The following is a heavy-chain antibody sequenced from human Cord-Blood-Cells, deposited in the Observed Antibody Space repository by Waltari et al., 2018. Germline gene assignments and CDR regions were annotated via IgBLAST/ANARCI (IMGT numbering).Heavy chain of an antibody. CDR3: ARLPLEYRSSSPACDV. CDR2: INHRGTN. J-gene: IGHJ3*01. D-gene: IGHD6-6*01. Sequence: QVQLQQWGAGLLKPSETLSLTCAAYSGSSSAYYWSWISQPPGEGLEWIGEINHRGTNKYLPTLKSSFTISVDTGKNQFSPRPGSVTVGDTSVYSCARLPLEYRSSSPACDVWGQGRMVAVSS. CDR1: SGSSSAYY. V-gene: IGHV4-34*01.